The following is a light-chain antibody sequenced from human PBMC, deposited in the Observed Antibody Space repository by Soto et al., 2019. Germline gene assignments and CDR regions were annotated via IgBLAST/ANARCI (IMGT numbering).Light chain of an antibody. Sequence: QSALAQPPSASGSPGQSVTISCTGTSSDVGGYIFVSWYQQHPGKVPKLIIYDVNKRPSGVPDRFSGSKYGNTASLTVSGLQAEDEGDYYCVSFAGGTYVFGTGTKVTVL. CDR1: SSDVGGYIF. CDR2: DVN. J-gene: IGLJ1*01. V-gene: IGLV2-8*01. CDR3: VSFAGGTYV.